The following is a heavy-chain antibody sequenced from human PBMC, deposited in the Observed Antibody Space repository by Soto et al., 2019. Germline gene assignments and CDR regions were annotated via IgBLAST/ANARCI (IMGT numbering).Heavy chain of an antibody. CDR1: GFTFSDYY. V-gene: IGHV3-11*01. Sequence: GGSLRLSCAASGFTFSDYYMSWIRQAPGKGLEWVSYISSSDDTIYYADSVKGRFTISRDNAKNSLSLQMNRLRAEDTAVYYCARDREWYYGMDVWGQGTTVTVSS. D-gene: IGHD3-3*01. CDR2: ISSSDDTI. CDR3: ARDREWYYGMDV. J-gene: IGHJ6*02.